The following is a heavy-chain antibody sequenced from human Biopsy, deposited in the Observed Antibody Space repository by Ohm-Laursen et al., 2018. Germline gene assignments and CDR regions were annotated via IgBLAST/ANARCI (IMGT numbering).Heavy chain of an antibody. CDR2: IYYSGST. V-gene: IGHV4-59*01. CDR1: GGSISSYY. J-gene: IGHJ6*02. D-gene: IGHD4-17*01. Sequence: SVTLSLTCTVSGGSISSYYWSWIRQPPGKGLEWIGYIYYSGSTNYNPSLKSRVTISIDTSKSQFSLNMSSVTAADTAVYYCAREFYGNGMDVWGQGTTVTVSS. CDR3: AREFYGNGMDV.